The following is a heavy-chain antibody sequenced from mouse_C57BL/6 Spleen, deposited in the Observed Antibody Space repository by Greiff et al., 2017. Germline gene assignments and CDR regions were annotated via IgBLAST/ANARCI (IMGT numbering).Heavy chain of an antibody. V-gene: IGHV1-39*01. J-gene: IGHJ2*01. CDR1: GYSFTDYN. Sequence: EVQLQQSGPELVKPGASVKISCKASGYSFTDYNMNWVKQSHGKSLEWIGVINPNNGTTSYNQKFKGKATLTVDKSSSTAYMQLNSLTSEDSAVYYCARSGYYYGSSYFDYWGQGTTLTVSS. CDR2: INPNNGTT. CDR3: ARSGYYYGSSYFDY. D-gene: IGHD1-1*01.